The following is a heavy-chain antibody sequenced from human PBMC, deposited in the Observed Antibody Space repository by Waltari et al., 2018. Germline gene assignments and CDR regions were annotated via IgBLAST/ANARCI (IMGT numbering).Heavy chain of an antibody. CDR1: GYSISSGYY. D-gene: IGHD1-26*01. J-gene: IGHJ4*02. CDR2: IYHSGST. CDR3: ARMDSLGGSGEFDY. Sequence: QVQLQESGPGLVKPSETLSLTCAVSGYSISSGYYWGWIRQPPGKGLEWIGSIYHSGSTYYNPSLKSRVTISVDTSKNQFSLKLSSVTAADTAVYYCARMDSLGGSGEFDYWGQGTLVTVSS. V-gene: IGHV4-38-2*01.